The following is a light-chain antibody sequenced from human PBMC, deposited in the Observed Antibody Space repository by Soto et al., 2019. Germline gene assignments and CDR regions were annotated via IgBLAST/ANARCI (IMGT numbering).Light chain of an antibody. CDR2: RAS. J-gene: IGKJ1*01. CDR1: QSISNW. V-gene: IGKV1-5*03. CDR3: QQYNDYSRT. Sequence: DIQMTQSPSTLSASVGDRVIITCRASQSISNWLAWYQQKPGKAPKILSYRASNLEGGVSSRFSGSGSGTEFALTISSLQSDDFATYYCQQYNDYSRTFGQGTKVE.